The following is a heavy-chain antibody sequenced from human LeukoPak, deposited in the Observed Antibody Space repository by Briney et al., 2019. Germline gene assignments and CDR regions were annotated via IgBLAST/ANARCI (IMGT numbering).Heavy chain of an antibody. CDR3: ARDRFPEVQWFGELLGGMDV. CDR2: ISSSSSYI. J-gene: IGHJ6*02. CDR1: GFTFSSYS. D-gene: IGHD3-10*01. V-gene: IGHV3-21*01. Sequence: PGGSLRLSCAASGFTFSSYSMNWVRQAPGKGLEWVSSISSSSSYIYYADSVKGRFTISRDNAKNSLYLQMNSLRAEDTAVYYCARDRFPEVQWFGELLGGMDVWGQGTTVTVSS.